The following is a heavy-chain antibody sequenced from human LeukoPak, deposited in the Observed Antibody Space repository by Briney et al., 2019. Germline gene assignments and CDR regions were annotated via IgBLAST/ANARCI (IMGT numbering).Heavy chain of an antibody. Sequence: SGGSLRLSCAASEFDFSSHAMTWVRQAPGKGLEWVSAISISGSKTYYADSVKGRFTISRDNSKNTLYLEMSSQRIEDTAVYYCAKDPYSSRMEYFQQWGQGTLVIVSS. V-gene: IGHV3-23*01. J-gene: IGHJ1*01. D-gene: IGHD3-22*01. CDR1: EFDFSSHA. CDR2: ISISGSKT. CDR3: AKDPYSSRMEYFQQ.